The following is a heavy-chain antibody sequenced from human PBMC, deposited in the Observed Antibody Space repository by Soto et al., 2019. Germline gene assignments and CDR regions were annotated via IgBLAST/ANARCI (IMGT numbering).Heavy chain of an antibody. D-gene: IGHD2-8*01. CDR2: ISGTGGNT. Sequence: GGYLRLCCVASGFRFSRSAMGWIRQPPGRGLDWVSAISGTGGNTYFADSVEGRFVISRDNSKNTLYLQMNSLRAEDTAVYYCAKVRLGHYNGFDAWGQATTVTVSS. CDR3: AKVRLGHYNGFDA. V-gene: IGHV3-23*01. J-gene: IGHJ6*02. CDR1: GFRFSRSA.